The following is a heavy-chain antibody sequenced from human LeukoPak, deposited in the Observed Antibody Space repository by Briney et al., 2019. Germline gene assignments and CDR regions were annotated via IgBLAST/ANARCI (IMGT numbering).Heavy chain of an antibody. Sequence: AGSLRLSCAASGFTFSSYGMHWVRQAPGKGLEWVAFIRYDGSNRYYADSVKGRLTISRDNSKNTLYQQMNSLTAEDTAVYYCAKTTGYQLPSSYYYYYYMDVWGKGTTVTVSS. J-gene: IGHJ6*03. CDR1: GFTFSSYG. D-gene: IGHD2-2*01. CDR2: IRYDGSNR. CDR3: AKTTGYQLPSSYYYYYYMDV. V-gene: IGHV3-30*02.